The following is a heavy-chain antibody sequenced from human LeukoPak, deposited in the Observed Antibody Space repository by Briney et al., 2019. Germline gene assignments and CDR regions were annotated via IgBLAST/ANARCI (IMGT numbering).Heavy chain of an antibody. CDR3: ARGYCSGGSCYLTYYYYYYMDV. D-gene: IGHD2-15*01. J-gene: IGHJ6*03. CDR1: GFTFDDYG. V-gene: IGHV3-20*04. CDR2: INWNGGST. Sequence: VGSLRLSCADPGFTFDDYGMSWVRQAPRKGLEWVSGINWNGGSTGYADSVKGRFTISRDNAKNSLYLHMNSLRAENTAPYYVARGYCSGGSCYLTYYYYYYMDVWGKGTTVTVSS.